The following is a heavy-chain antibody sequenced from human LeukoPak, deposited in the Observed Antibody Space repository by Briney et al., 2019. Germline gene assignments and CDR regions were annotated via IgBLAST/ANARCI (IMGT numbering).Heavy chain of an antibody. V-gene: IGHV1-8*01. CDR3: ARAPDYYGNYYFDY. J-gene: IGHJ4*02. CDR2: MNPNSGNT. CDR1: GYTFTSYD. D-gene: IGHD3-10*01. Sequence: ASVKVSCKASGYTFTSYDINWVRQATGQGLEWMGWMNPNSGNTGYAQKFQGRATMTRNTSISTAYMELRSLRSDDTAVYYCARAPDYYGNYYFDYWGQGTLVTVSS.